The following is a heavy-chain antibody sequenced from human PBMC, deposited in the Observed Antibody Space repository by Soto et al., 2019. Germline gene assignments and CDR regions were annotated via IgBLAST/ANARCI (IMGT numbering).Heavy chain of an antibody. J-gene: IGHJ4*02. CDR2: ISFDGSSK. CDR1: VFTFSTYA. V-gene: IGHV3-30-3*01. CDR3: ASAGDYGDFY. D-gene: IGHD4-17*01. Sequence: QMQLVESGGGVVQPGRSLRLSCAASVFTFSTYAMHWVRQAPGKGLEWMALISFDGSSKYYADSVKGRFTISRDNSKNSLYLQMNSLRTEDTAVYYCASAGDYGDFYWGQGTLVTVSS.